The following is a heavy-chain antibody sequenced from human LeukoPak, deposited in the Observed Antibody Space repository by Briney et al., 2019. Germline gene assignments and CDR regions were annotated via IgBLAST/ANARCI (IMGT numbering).Heavy chain of an antibody. CDR3: ARGLVGYSYGA. V-gene: IGHV4-34*01. D-gene: IGHD5-18*01. J-gene: IGHJ4*02. CDR1: GGSFSGYY. CDR2: INHSGST. Sequence: SETLSLTCAVYGGSFSGYYWSWIRQPPGKGLEWIGEINHSGSTNYNPSLKSRVTISVDTSKKQFSLKLSSVTAADTAVYYWARGLVGYSYGAWGQGTLVTVSS.